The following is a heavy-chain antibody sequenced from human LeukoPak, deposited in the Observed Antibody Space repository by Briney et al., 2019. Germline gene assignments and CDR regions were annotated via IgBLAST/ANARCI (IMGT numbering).Heavy chain of an antibody. Sequence: TGGSLRLSCAASGFTFSSYAMSWVRQAPGKGLEWVSAISGSGGSTYYADSVKGRFTISRDNSKNTLYLQMNSLRAEDTAVYYCAKDVLNLPSEHFQHWGQGTLVTVSS. D-gene: IGHD2-2*01. CDR2: ISGSGGST. CDR1: GFTFSSYA. J-gene: IGHJ1*01. CDR3: AKDVLNLPSEHFQH. V-gene: IGHV3-23*01.